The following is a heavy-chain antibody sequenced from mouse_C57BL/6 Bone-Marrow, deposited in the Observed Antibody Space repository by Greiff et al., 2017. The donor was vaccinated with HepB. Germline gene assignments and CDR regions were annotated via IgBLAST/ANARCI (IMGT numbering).Heavy chain of an antibody. J-gene: IGHJ3*01. CDR1: GYTFTDYY. Sequence: VQLQQSGPELVKPGASVKISCKASGYTFTDYYMNWVKQSHGKSLEWIGDINPNNGGTSYNQKFKGKATLTVDKSSSTAYMELRSLTSEDSAVYYCARGGTTAPFAYWGQGTLVTVSA. CDR3: ARGGTTAPFAY. D-gene: IGHD1-2*01. V-gene: IGHV1-26*01. CDR2: INPNNGGT.